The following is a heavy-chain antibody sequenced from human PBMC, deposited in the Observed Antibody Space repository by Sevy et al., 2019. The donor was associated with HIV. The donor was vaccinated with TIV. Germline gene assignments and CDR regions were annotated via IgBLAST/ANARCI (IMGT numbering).Heavy chain of an antibody. CDR2: ISSSGSTI. J-gene: IGHJ4*02. D-gene: IGHD1-26*01. V-gene: IGHV3-11*01. CDR3: VRDPGIVGAKYYFDY. CDR1: GFTFSDYY. Sequence: GGSLRLSCAASGFTFSDYYMSWIRQAPGKGLEWVSYISSSGSTIYYADSVKGRFTISRDNAKNSLYLQMNSLRAEDTAVYYCVRDPGIVGAKYYFDYWGQGTLVTVSS.